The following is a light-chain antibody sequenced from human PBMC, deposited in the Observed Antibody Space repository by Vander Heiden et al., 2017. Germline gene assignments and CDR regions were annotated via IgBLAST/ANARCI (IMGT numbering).Light chain of an antibody. J-gene: IGKJ4*01. V-gene: IGKV4-1*01. CDR1: QSVLYSSNNKNY. Sequence: DIVMHQSPDSLPVSLGERATINCKSSQSVLYSSNNKNYLAWYQQKPGQPPKLLIYWASTRESGVPDRFSGSGSGTDFTLTISSLQAEDVAVYYCQQYYSTPLTFGGGTKVEIK. CDR3: QQYYSTPLT. CDR2: WAS.